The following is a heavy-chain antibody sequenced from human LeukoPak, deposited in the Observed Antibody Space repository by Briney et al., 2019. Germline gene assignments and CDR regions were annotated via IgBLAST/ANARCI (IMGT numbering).Heavy chain of an antibody. CDR3: AKGAQPNSSGWYRNYYYYYGMDV. J-gene: IGHJ6*02. D-gene: IGHD6-19*01. CDR1: GFTFSSYA. CDR2: ISGSGGST. V-gene: IGHV3-23*01. Sequence: TGGSLRLSCAASGFTFSSYAMSWVRQAPGKGLEWVSAISGSGGSTYYADSMKGRFTISRDNSKNTLYLQMNSLRAEDTAVYYCAKGAQPNSSGWYRNYYYYYGMDVWGQGTTVTVSS.